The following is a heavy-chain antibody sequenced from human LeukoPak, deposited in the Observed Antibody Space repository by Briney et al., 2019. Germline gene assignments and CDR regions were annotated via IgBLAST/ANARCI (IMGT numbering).Heavy chain of an antibody. D-gene: IGHD3-16*01. CDR3: ARDRFHTVES. J-gene: IGHJ5*01. CDR2: IKDDGTTT. CDR1: GFTFTKNW. V-gene: IGHV3-74*01. Sequence: GGSLRLSCAASGFTFTKNWMHWVRQAPGKGLVWVSLIKDDGTTTAYADSVKGRFTISRDNAKNTVCLQMNRLRADDTAIYYCARDRFHTVESWGQGTLVTVSS.